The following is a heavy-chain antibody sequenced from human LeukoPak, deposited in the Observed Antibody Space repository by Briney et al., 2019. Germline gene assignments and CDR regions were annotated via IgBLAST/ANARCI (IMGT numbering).Heavy chain of an antibody. CDR3: ARMGNPATVTADY. J-gene: IGHJ4*02. V-gene: IGHV4-34*01. Sequence: KPSETLSLTCAVYGGSFSGYYWSWIRQPPGKGLEWIGEINHSGSTNYNPSLKSRVTISVDTSKNQFSLKLNSVTAADTAVYYCARMGNPATVTADYWGQGTLVTVSS. CDR2: INHSGST. D-gene: IGHD4-17*01. CDR1: GGSFSGYY.